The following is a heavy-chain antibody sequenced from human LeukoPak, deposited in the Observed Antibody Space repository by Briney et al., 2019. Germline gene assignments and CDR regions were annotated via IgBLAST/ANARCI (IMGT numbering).Heavy chain of an antibody. D-gene: IGHD7-27*01. Sequence: GGSLRLSCAASGFTFSSYAMSWVRQAPGKGLEWVSAISGSGSSTYYADSVKGRFTISRDNSKNTLYLQMNSLRAEDTAVYYCARRPVWGKLDYWGQGILVTVFS. J-gene: IGHJ4*02. CDR3: ARRPVWGKLDY. V-gene: IGHV3-23*01. CDR2: ISGSGSST. CDR1: GFTFSSYA.